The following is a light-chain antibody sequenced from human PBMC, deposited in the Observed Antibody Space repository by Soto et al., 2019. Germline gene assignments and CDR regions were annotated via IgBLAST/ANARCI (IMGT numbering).Light chain of an antibody. CDR3: QQSYSTPRT. CDR1: QSISSY. J-gene: IGKJ1*01. CDR2: AAS. V-gene: IGKV1-39*01. Sequence: QMTQSPSSLSASVGDRVTITCRASQSISSYLNWYQQKPGKAPKLLIYAASSLQSGVPSRFSGSGSGTDFTLTISSLQPEDFATYYCQQSYSTPRTFGQGTKVDIK.